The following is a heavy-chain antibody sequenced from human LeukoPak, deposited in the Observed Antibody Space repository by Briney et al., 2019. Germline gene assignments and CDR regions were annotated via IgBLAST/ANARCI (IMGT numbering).Heavy chain of an antibody. CDR3: ARVLADSSGWYHFDY. D-gene: IGHD6-19*01. V-gene: IGHV3-7*03. Sequence: PGGSLRLSCAASGSMFSNYWMSWVRQAPGKGLEWVANIKQDGSAKYYVDSVKGRFTISRDNAKHSLYLQMNSLRAEDTAMYYCARVLADSSGWYHFDYWGQGTLVTVSS. CDR1: GSMFSNYW. CDR2: IKQDGSAK. J-gene: IGHJ4*02.